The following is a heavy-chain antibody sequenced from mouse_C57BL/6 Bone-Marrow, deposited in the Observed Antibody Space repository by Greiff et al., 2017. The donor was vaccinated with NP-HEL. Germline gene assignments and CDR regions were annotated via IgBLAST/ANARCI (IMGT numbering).Heavy chain of an antibody. J-gene: IGHJ2*01. CDR1: GYTFTSYW. Sequence: VQLQQPGAELVRPGSSVKLSCKASGYTFTSYWMDWVKQRPGQGLEWIGNIYPSDSETHYNQKFKDKATLTVDKSSSTAYMQLSSLTSEDSAVYYCARERDVGYFDYWGQGTTLTVSS. CDR2: IYPSDSET. CDR3: ARERDVGYFDY. V-gene: IGHV1-61*01. D-gene: IGHD3-3*01.